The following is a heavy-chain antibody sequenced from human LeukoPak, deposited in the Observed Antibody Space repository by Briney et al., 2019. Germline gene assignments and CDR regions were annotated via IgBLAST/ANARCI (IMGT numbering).Heavy chain of an antibody. Sequence: SETLSLTRTVSGGSISSYYWSWIRQPAGKGLEWIGRIYTSGSTNYNPSLKSRVTMSVDTSKNQFSLKLSSVTAADTAVYYCARAYPSIAVAVPNDYWGQGTLVTVSS. V-gene: IGHV4-4*07. D-gene: IGHD6-19*01. CDR2: IYTSGST. J-gene: IGHJ4*02. CDR3: ARAYPSIAVAVPNDY. CDR1: GGSISSYY.